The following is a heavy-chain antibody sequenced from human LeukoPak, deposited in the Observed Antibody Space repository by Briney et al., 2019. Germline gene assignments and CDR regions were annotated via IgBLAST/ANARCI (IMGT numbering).Heavy chain of an antibody. CDR1: GGSFSGYY. CDR3: ARGCCSSTSCYAIYYYYYYYMDV. D-gene: IGHD2-2*01. Sequence: SETLSLTCTVSGGSFSGYYWSWIRQPPGKGLEWIGEINHSGSTNYNPSLKSRVTISVDTSKNQFSLKLSSVTAADTAVYYCARGCCSSTSCYAIYYYYYYYMDVWGKGTTVTVSS. J-gene: IGHJ6*03. CDR2: INHSGST. V-gene: IGHV4-34*01.